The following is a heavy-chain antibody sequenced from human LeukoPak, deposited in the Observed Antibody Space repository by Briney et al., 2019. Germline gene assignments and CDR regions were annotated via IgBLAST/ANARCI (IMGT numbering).Heavy chain of an antibody. CDR2: INYSGST. V-gene: IGHV4-39*01. CDR1: GGSIGSNNYY. CDR3: ARLRPTYYYDSSGLYFDY. J-gene: IGHJ4*02. Sequence: SETLSLTCTVSGGSIGSNNYYWGWIRQPPGKGLEWIGNINYSGSTYYNPSLKSRVTISVDTSKNQFSLRLNSVTAADTAVYYCARLRPTYYYDSSGLYFDYWGQGTLVTVSS. D-gene: IGHD3-22*01.